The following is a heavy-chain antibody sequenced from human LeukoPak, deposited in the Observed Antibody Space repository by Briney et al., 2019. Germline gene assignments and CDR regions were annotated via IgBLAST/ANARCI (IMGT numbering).Heavy chain of an antibody. V-gene: IGHV1-2*02. CDR3: ATNILIRDIINWFDP. Sequence: ASVKVSCKASGYSFADYYMHWVRQAPGQGLEWMGWIKPNSGDTRSAQKFQGRVTMTRDTSISTAYMELSSLRYDDTAVYYCATNILIRDIINWFDPWGQGTLVTVSS. J-gene: IGHJ5*02. CDR2: IKPNSGDT. CDR1: GYSFADYY. D-gene: IGHD3-10*01.